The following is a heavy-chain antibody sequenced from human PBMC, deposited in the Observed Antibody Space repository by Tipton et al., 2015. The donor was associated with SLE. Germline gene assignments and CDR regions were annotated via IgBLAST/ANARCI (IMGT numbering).Heavy chain of an antibody. D-gene: IGHD1-14*01. CDR3: ARGPSITYFDY. V-gene: IGHV4-34*01. CDR1: GGSFSGYY. Sequence: TMSLTCAVYGGSFSGYYWSWIRQPPGKGLEWIGEINHSGSTNYNPSLKSRVTISVDTSKTQFSLKLSSVTAADTAVYYCARGPSITYFDYWGQGTLVTVSS. J-gene: IGHJ4*02. CDR2: INHSGST.